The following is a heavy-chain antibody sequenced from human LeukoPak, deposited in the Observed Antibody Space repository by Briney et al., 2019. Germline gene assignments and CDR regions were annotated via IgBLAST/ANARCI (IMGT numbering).Heavy chain of an antibody. V-gene: IGHV3-48*01. J-gene: IGHJ4*02. CDR2: ISSSSSTI. D-gene: IGHD2-15*01. CDR3: ARDDVVVVAADFDY. CDR1: GFTFSSYS. Sequence: PGGSLRLSCAASGFTFSSYSMNWVRQAPGKGLEWVSYISSSSSTIYYADSVKGRFTISRDNAKNSLYLQMNSLRAEDTAVYYCARDDVVVVAADFDYWGQGTLVTVSS.